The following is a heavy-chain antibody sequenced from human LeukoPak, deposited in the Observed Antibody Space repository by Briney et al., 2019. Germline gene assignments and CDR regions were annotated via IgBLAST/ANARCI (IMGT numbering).Heavy chain of an antibody. V-gene: IGHV1-2*07. Sequence: RASAKLSCTASGYRFTSHYLSWVRQVPGLGLEWMGWINPKSGGTKYGHKFQGRVTMTGDMSIRTVYMELSSLTSDDTAVYNCADRHILWSGCYMGVREPFLIWGQGTMVIVSS. CDR2: INPKSGGT. D-gene: IGHD3-3*01. CDR1: GYRFTSHY. CDR3: ADRHILWSGCYMGVREPFLI. J-gene: IGHJ3*02.